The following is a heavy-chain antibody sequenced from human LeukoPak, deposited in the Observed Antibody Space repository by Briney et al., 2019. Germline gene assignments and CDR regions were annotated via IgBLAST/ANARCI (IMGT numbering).Heavy chain of an antibody. V-gene: IGHV1-69*10. J-gene: IGHJ3*02. CDR3: ASALRWRGGAFDI. CDR1: GGTFSSYT. D-gene: IGHD3-10*01. Sequence: SVKVSCKASGGTFSSYTISWVRQAPGQGLEWMGGIIPILGIANYAQKFQGRVTITADKSTSTAYTELSSLRSEDTAVYYCASALRWRGGAFDIWGQGTMVTVSS. CDR2: IIPILGIA.